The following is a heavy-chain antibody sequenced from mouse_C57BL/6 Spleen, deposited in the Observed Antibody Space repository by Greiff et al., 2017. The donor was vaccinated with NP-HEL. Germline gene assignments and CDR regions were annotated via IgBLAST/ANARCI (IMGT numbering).Heavy chain of an antibody. CDR2: ILPGSGST. CDR3: ASPHYYGSSYKGY. Sequence: QVQLQQSGAELMKPGASVKLSCKATGYTFTGYWIEWVKQRPGHGLEWIGEILPGSGSTNYNAKFKGKATFTADTSSNTASMQLSSLTTEDSAIYYCASPHYYGSSYKGYWGQGTTLTVSS. V-gene: IGHV1-9*01. D-gene: IGHD1-1*01. J-gene: IGHJ2*01. CDR1: GYTFTGYW.